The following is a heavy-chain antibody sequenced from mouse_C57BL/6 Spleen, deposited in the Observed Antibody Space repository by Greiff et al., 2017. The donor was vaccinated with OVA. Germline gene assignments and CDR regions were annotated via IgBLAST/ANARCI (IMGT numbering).Heavy chain of an antibody. D-gene: IGHD6-1*01. CDR1: GYTFTDYE. V-gene: IGHV1-15*01. J-gene: IGHJ2*01. CDR2: IDPETGGT. Sequence: QVQLQQSGAELVRPGASVTLSCKASGYTFTDYEMHWVQQTPVPGLEWIGAIDPETGGTAYNQKFKGKAILTADKSSSTAYMELRSLTSEDSAVYYCTRGPLWGQGTTLTVSS. CDR3: TRGPL.